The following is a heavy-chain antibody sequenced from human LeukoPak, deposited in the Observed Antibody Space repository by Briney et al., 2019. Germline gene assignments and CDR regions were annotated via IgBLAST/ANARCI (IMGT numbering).Heavy chain of an antibody. Sequence: GESLKISXKGSGYSFTSYWIGWVRQMPGKGQEWMGIIYPGDSDTRYSPSFQGQVTISADKSVSTAYLQWSSLKASDTAMYYCARLRIAVAGTSTLYYFDYWGQGTLVTVSS. D-gene: IGHD6-19*01. J-gene: IGHJ4*02. V-gene: IGHV5-51*01. CDR3: ARLRIAVAGTSTLYYFDY. CDR1: GYSFTSYW. CDR2: IYPGDSDT.